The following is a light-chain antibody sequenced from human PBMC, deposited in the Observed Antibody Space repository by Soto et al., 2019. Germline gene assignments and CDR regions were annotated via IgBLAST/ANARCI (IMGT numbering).Light chain of an antibody. V-gene: IGKV3-20*01. Sequence: EIVLTQSPGSLSLSPGERATLSCRASQSVDNTFFEWYQKKPGQAPRLLMYGVSKRATGIPDRFSGSGSGTDFTLTISRLEPEDFAVYYCQQYMSSVTFGQGTRVEIK. CDR1: QSVDNTF. CDR2: GVS. CDR3: QQYMSSVT. J-gene: IGKJ1*01.